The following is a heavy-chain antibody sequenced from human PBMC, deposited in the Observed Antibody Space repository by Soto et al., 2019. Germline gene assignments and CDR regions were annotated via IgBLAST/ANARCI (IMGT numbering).Heavy chain of an antibody. V-gene: IGHV1-46*01. Sequence: GASVKVSCKASGGTFSSYAISWVRQAPGQGLEWMGIINPSGGSTSYAQKFQGRVTMTRDTSTSTVYMELSSLRSEDTAVYYCARAHRGGGYSYGYGFYYYYGMDVWGQGTTVTVSS. J-gene: IGHJ6*02. CDR1: GGTFSSYA. CDR3: ARAHRGGGYSYGYGFYYYYGMDV. CDR2: INPSGGST. D-gene: IGHD5-18*01.